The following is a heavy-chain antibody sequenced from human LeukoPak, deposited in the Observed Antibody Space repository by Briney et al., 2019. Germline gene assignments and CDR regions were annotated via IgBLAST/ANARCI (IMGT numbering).Heavy chain of an antibody. J-gene: IGHJ3*02. Sequence: PGGSLRLSCAASGFTFSSYSMNWVRQAPGKGLEWVSYISSSSSTIYYADSVKGRFTISRDNAKNSLYLQMNSLRDEDTAVYYCARDGRFLEWLLWGAFDIWGQGTMVTVSS. D-gene: IGHD3-3*01. V-gene: IGHV3-48*02. CDR1: GFTFSSYS. CDR2: ISSSSSTI. CDR3: ARDGRFLEWLLWGAFDI.